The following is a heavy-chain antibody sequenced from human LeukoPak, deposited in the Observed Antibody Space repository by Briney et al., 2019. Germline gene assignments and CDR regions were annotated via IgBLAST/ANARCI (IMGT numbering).Heavy chain of an antibody. Sequence: GGSLRLSCATSGFTFKTFSMNWVRQAPGKGPEWVSYISSSGTTTYYVDSVKGRFTISRDNTKNSLYLQMNSLRAEDTAVYYCVRRGLIETEYLERWGQGTQVIVSS. CDR3: VRRGLIETEYLER. V-gene: IGHV3-48*04. CDR2: ISSSGTTT. J-gene: IGHJ1*01. CDR1: GFTFKTFS. D-gene: IGHD2/OR15-2a*01.